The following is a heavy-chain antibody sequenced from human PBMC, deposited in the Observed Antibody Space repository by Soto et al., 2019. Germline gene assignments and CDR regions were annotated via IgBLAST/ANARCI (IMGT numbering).Heavy chain of an antibody. CDR2: IDPSDSYT. D-gene: IGHD1-26*01. CDR1: GHSFTSYW. J-gene: IGHJ1*01. CDR3: ARQVGATEYFQH. V-gene: IGHV5-10-1*01. Sequence: GESLKISCKGSGHSFTSYWISWVRQMPGKGLEWMGRIDPSDSYTNYSPSFQGHVTISADKSISTAYLQWSSLKASDTAMYYCARQVGATEYFQHWGQGTLVTVSS.